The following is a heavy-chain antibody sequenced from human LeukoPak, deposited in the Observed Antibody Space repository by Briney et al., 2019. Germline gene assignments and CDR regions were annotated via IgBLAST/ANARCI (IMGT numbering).Heavy chain of an antibody. D-gene: IGHD3-22*01. J-gene: IGHJ4*02. Sequence: GGSLRLSCAASGFTFSNCAMSWVRQTPGKGLECVSSLSDGGGTTYYSDSVKGRFTISRDNSKNIVYLQMNSLRAEDTAVYYCAKDGDTSGIFDYWGQGTLVTVSS. CDR3: AKDGDTSGIFDY. CDR1: GFTFSNCA. V-gene: IGHV3-23*01. CDR2: LSDGGGTT.